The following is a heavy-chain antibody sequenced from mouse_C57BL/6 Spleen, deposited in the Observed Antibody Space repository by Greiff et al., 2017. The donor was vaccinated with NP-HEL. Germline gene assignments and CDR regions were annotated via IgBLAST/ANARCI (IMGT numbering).Heavy chain of an antibody. Sequence: VQLQQSGPELVKPGASVKIPCKASGYTFTDYNMDWVKQSHGKSLEWIGDINPNNGGTIYNQKFKGKATVTVDKSSSTAYMELRSLTSEDTAVYYCARCGVVLPFDGWGQGTTLTVSS. CDR1: GYTFTDYN. J-gene: IGHJ2*01. V-gene: IGHV1-18*01. CDR2: INPNNGGT. CDR3: ARCGVVLPFDG.